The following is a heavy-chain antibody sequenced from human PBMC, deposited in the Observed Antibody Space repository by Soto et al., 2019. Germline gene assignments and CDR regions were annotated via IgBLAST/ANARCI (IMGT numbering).Heavy chain of an antibody. CDR1: GYTFTNYG. Sequence: ASVKVSCKASGYTFTNYGISWVRQAPGQGLEWMGWISAYNGNTDYAQKFRGRVTVTTDTSTSTVYMELRSLRSDDTAVYFCARAASLSYYYAVDVWGQGTTVTVSS. V-gene: IGHV1-18*01. CDR3: ARAASLSYYYAVDV. CDR2: ISAYNGNT. J-gene: IGHJ6*02.